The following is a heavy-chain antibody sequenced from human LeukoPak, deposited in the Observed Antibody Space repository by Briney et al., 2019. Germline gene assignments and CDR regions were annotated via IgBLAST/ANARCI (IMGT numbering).Heavy chain of an antibody. J-gene: IGHJ4*02. D-gene: IGHD3-3*01. CDR2: MNPNSGNT. CDR3: ARGVGARYYDFWSGYYTGRYYFDY. Sequence: ASVKVSCKASGYTFTSYDINWVRQATGQGLEWMGWMNPNSGNTGYAQKFQGRVTMTRNTSISTAYMELSSLRSEDTAVYYCARGVGARYYDFWSGYYTGRYYFDYWGQGTLVTVSS. CDR1: GYTFTSYD. V-gene: IGHV1-8*01.